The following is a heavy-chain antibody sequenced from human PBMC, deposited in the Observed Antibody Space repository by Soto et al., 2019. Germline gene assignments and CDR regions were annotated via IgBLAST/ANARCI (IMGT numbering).Heavy chain of an antibody. J-gene: IGHJ6*02. CDR2: IHYRGNT. Sequence: QVQLQESGPGLVKPSQTLSLSCAVSGGSIRSGDHYWSWIRQAPGKGLEWIGFIHYRGNTYSKPTLKSRVSISVDTSKNHSSLTLRSVTAADTAGYYCAREVTTGSYYYGLDVWGQGTKVTVSS. CDR1: GGSIRSGDHY. D-gene: IGHD4-17*01. CDR3: AREVTTGSYYYGLDV. V-gene: IGHV4-30-4*01.